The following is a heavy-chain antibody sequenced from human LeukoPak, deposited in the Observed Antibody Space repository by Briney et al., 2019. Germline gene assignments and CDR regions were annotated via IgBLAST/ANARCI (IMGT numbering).Heavy chain of an antibody. CDR3: ARGATWAGGYFDY. V-gene: IGHV4-34*01. CDR1: GGSFSGYY. Sequence: SETLSLTCAVYGGSFSGYYWSWIRQPPGKGVEWIGEINHSGSTNYNPSLKSRVTISVDTSKNKCSLKLSSVTAADTAVYYCARGATWAGGYFDYWGQGTLVTVSS. J-gene: IGHJ4*02. D-gene: IGHD1-26*01. CDR2: INHSGST.